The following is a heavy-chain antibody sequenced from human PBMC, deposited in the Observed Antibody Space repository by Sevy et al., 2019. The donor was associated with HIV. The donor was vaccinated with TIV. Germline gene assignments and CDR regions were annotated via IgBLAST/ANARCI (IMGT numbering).Heavy chain of an antibody. J-gene: IGHJ3*02. V-gene: IGHV3-23*01. CDR1: GFTFSSYA. D-gene: IGHD3-22*01. CDR3: AGGRYDSSGSFDAFDI. Sequence: GGSLRLSCAASGFTFSSYAMNWVRQAPGKGLEWVSSIFGDGDITYYADSVKGRFTISRDKSKNTLYLQMHSLRAEDTAVYYCAGGRYDSSGSFDAFDIWGQGKMVTVSS. CDR2: IFGDGDIT.